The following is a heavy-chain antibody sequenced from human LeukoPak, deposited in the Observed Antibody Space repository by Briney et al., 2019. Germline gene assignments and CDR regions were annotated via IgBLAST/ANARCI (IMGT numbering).Heavy chain of an antibody. CDR3: GREVYCDSFSCYGFGFDG. CDR2: VNPNNGDT. Sequence: GASVKVSCKASGYSFLSHGINWVRQARGQGLEWMGWVNPNNGDTHYPQKVQGRVTMTTDTSTDTTYKELGSPGSDHTAVYCCGREVYCDSFSCYGFGFDGWGQGTTVTVSS. D-gene: IGHD2-2*01. V-gene: IGHV1-18*01. J-gene: IGHJ6*02. CDR1: GYSFLSHG.